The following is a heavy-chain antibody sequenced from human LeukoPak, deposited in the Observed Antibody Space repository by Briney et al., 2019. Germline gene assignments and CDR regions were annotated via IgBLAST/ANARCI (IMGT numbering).Heavy chain of an antibody. Sequence: SQTLPLTCTVSGGSISSGSYYCSWIRQPAGKGLEWIGRIYTSGSTNYNPSLKSRVTISVDTSKNQFSLKLSSVTAADTAVYYCARARLPREFDYWGQGTLVTVSS. D-gene: IGHD5-24*01. CDR2: IYTSGST. CDR3: ARARLPREFDY. V-gene: IGHV4-61*02. CDR1: GGSISSGSYY. J-gene: IGHJ4*02.